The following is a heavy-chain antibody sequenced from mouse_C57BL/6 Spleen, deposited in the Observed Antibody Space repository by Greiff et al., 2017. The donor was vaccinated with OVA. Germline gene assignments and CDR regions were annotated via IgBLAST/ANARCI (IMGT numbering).Heavy chain of an antibody. J-gene: IGHJ1*03. CDR1: GFNIKNTY. Sequence: VHVKQSVAELVRPGASVKLSCTASGFNIKNTYMHWVKQRPEQGLEWIGRIDPANGNTKYAPKFQGKATITAETSSNTAYLQLSSLTSEDTAIYYCARSSELGWYFDVWGTGTTVTVSS. D-gene: IGHD4-1*01. CDR3: ARSSELGWYFDV. V-gene: IGHV14-3*01. CDR2: IDPANGNT.